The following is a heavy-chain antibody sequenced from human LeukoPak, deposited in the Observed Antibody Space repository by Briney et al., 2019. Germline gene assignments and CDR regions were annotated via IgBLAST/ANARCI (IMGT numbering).Heavy chain of an antibody. CDR3: ARGRNLMVRGVIFVY. V-gene: IGHV1-8*01. D-gene: IGHD3-10*01. CDR2: MNPNSGNT. J-gene: IGHJ4*02. Sequence: ASVKVSCKASGYTFTSYDINWVRLATGQGLEWMGWMNPNSGNTGYAQKFQGRVTMTRNTSISTAYMELSSLRSEDTAVYYCARGRNLMVRGVIFVYWGQGTLVTVSS. CDR1: GYTFTSYD.